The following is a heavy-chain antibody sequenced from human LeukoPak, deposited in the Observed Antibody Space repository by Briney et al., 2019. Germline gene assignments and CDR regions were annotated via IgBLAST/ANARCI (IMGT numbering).Heavy chain of an antibody. CDR3: ARGYYYDSSGYCYYFDY. CDR1: GGSISSSSYY. V-gene: IGHV4-39*07. CDR2: IYYSGST. J-gene: IGHJ4*02. D-gene: IGHD3-22*01. Sequence: SETLSLTCTVSGGSISSSSYYWGWIRQPPGKGLEWIGSIYYSGSTNYNPSLKSRVTISVDTSKNQFSLKLSSVTAADTAVYYCARGYYYDSSGYCYYFDYWGQGTLVTVSS.